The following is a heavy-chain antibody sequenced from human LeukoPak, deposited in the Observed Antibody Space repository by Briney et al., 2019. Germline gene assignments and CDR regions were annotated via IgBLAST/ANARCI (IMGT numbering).Heavy chain of an antibody. D-gene: IGHD3-10*01. CDR3: AGIGDSPDAFDI. V-gene: IGHV3-21*01. Sequence: PGGSLRLSCAASGFTFSSYIMNWVRQAPGKGLEWVSSISSSSSYIYYADSVKGRFTISRDNAKNSLYLQMNSLRAEDTAVYYCAGIGDSPDAFDIWGQGTMVTVSS. J-gene: IGHJ3*02. CDR1: GFTFSSYI. CDR2: ISSSSSYI.